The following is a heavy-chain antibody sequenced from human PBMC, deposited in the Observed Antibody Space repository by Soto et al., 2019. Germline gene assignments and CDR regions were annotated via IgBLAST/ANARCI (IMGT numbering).Heavy chain of an antibody. V-gene: IGHV1-8*01. J-gene: IGHJ4*02. CDR3: ARGRFGRRKLVAVFDY. D-gene: IGHD6-6*01. CDR2: MNPNSGNT. CDR1: GYTFTSYD. Sequence: ASVKVSCKASGYTFTSYDINWVRQATGQGLEWMGWMNPNSGNTGYAQKFQGRVTMTRNTSISTAYMELSSLRFEDTAVYYCARGRFGRRKLVAVFDYWGQGTLVTVSS.